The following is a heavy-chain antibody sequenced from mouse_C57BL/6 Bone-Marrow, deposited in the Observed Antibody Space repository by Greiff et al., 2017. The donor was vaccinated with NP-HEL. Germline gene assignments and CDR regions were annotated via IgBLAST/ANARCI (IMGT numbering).Heavy chain of an antibody. D-gene: IGHD3-2*02. CDR3: ARHAEVDSSSYVGFAY. V-gene: IGHV1-62-2*01. Sequence: QVQLQQPGAELVKPGASVKLSCKASGYTFTEYSIHWVKQRPGQGLEWIGWFYPGSGSIKYNEKFKDKATLTADKSSRTVYMELSSLTSEDSAVYFCARHAEVDSSSYVGFAYWGQGTLVTVSA. CDR2: FYPGSGSI. J-gene: IGHJ3*01. CDR1: GYTFTEYS.